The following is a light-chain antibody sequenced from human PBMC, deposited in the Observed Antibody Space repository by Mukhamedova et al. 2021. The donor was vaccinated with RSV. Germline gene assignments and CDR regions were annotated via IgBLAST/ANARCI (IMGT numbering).Light chain of an antibody. CDR3: QQTYRAFT. CDR2: ATS. Sequence: KWYQRRVHGKAPNLLIFATSSLQSGVSSRFSGSGSETDFTLTISSLEPEDFATYYCQQTYRAFTFGPGTRVDIK. J-gene: IGKJ3*01. V-gene: IGKV1-39*01.